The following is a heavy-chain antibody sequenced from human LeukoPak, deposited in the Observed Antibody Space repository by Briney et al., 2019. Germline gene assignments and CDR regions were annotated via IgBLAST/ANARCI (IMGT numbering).Heavy chain of an antibody. CDR1: GFTFSNYA. V-gene: IGHV3-23*01. CDR2: ISGNGGST. D-gene: IGHD6-13*01. J-gene: IGHJ4*02. Sequence: GGSLRLSCAASGFTFSNYAMSWVRRAPGKGLEWVSTISGNGGSTYYADSVKGRFTISRDNSKNTVYLQMSSLRVEDTAVYYCAKRLAATSFDYWGQGTLVTVSS. CDR3: AKRLAATSFDY.